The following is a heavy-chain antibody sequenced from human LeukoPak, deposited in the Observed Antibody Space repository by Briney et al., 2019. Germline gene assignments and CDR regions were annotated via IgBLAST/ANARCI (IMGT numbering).Heavy chain of an antibody. CDR1: GFAFSSYW. Sequence: PGGPLRLSCAASGFAFSSYWMHWVRQAPGKGLVWVSRINSDGSSTSYADSVKGRFTISRDNAKNTLYLQMNSLRAEDTAVYYCARDGQGSGSYGEWGQGTLVTVSS. J-gene: IGHJ4*02. D-gene: IGHD1-26*01. V-gene: IGHV3-74*01. CDR3: ARDGQGSGSYGE. CDR2: INSDGSST.